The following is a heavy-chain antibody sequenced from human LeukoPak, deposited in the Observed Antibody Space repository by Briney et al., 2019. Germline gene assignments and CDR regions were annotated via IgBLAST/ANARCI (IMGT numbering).Heavy chain of an antibody. CDR3: AKDRGSPYSGSYYSYYFDY. CDR2: ISYDGSNK. Sequence: GGSLRLSCAASGFTFSSYGMHWVRQAPGKGLEWVAVISYDGSNKYYADSVKGRFTISRDNSKNTLYLQMNSLRAEDTAVYYCAKDRGSPYSGSYYSYYFDYWGQGTLVTVSS. J-gene: IGHJ4*02. CDR1: GFTFSSYG. D-gene: IGHD1-26*01. V-gene: IGHV3-30*18.